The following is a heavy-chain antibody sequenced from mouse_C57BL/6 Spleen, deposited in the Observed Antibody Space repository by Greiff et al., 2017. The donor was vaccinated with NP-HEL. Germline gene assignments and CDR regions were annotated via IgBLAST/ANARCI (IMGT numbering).Heavy chain of an antibody. Sequence: QVQLKESGAELAKPGAAVKLSCKDSGYTFTGYWLHWVNQRPGQGLEWGGYINARSGYTKYNQKFKDKDTLTADKFSSTAYMQLSILTYEDSAVDYCAPITTAMDYWGQGTSLTVSS. V-gene: IGHV1-7*01. D-gene: IGHD2-4*01. CDR2: INARSGYT. CDR3: APITTAMDY. J-gene: IGHJ4*01. CDR1: GYTFTGYW.